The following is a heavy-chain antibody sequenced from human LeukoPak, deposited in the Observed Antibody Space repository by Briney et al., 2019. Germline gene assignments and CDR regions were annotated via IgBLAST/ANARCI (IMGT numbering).Heavy chain of an antibody. D-gene: IGHD2-15*01. J-gene: IGHJ6*03. Sequence: SETLSLTCTVSGGSISSSSYYWSWFRQPPGKGLEWIGEINHSGSTNYNPSLKSRVTISVDTSKNQFSLKLSSVTAADTAVYYCARHRYCSGGSCYYYYYMDVWGKGITVTISS. V-gene: IGHV4-39*01. CDR3: ARHRYCSGGSCYYYYYMDV. CDR2: INHSGST. CDR1: GGSISSSSYY.